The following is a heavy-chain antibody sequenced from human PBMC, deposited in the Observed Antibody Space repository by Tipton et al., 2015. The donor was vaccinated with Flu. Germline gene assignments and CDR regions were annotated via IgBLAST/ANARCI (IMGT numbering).Heavy chain of an antibody. CDR2: IYYSGST. CDR1: GGSISSYY. V-gene: IGHV4-59*08. J-gene: IGHJ4*02. CDR3: ARLKGYGDYVDY. D-gene: IGHD4-17*01. Sequence: TLSLTCTVSGGSISSYYWSWIRQPPGKGLEWIGYIYYSGSTNYNPSLKSRVTIPVDTSKNQFSLKLSSVTAADTAVYYCARLKGYGDYVDYWGQGTLVTVSS.